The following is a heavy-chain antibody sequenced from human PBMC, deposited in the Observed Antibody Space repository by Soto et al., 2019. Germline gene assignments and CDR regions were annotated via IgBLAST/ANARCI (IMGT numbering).Heavy chain of an antibody. CDR2: IYPGDSDT. Sequence: PGESLKISCKGSGYSFTSYWIAWVRQMPGKGLEWMGIIYPGDSDTRYSPSFQGQVTISADRSITTAYLQWSSLKASDTAMYYCARHYRVSLDRFDHWAQGTLVTVSS. CDR3: ARHYRVSLDRFDH. CDR1: GYSFTSYW. V-gene: IGHV5-51*01. D-gene: IGHD3-16*02. J-gene: IGHJ4*02.